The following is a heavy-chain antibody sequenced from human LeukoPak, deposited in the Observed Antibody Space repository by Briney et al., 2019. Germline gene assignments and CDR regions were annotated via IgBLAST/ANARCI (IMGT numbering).Heavy chain of an antibody. CDR2: INPSGGST. D-gene: IGHD2-2*01. CDR1: GYTFTSYY. CDR3: ARDSGLCSSTSCGSQIDY. J-gene: IGHJ4*02. Sequence: ASVKVSCKASGYTFTSYYMHWVRQAPGQGLEWMGIINPSGGSTSYAQKFQGRVTMTRDTSTSTVYMELSSLRSEDTAVYYCARDSGLCSSTSCGSQIDYWGQGTLVTVSS. V-gene: IGHV1-46*01.